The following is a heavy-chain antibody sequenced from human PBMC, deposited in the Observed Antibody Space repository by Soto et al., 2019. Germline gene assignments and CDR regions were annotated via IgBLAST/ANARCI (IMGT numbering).Heavy chain of an antibody. CDR2: ISYDGSNK. J-gene: IGHJ4*02. CDR1: GFTFSSYA. Sequence: GGSLRLSCAASGFTFSSYAMHWVRQAPGKGLEWVAVISYDGSNKYYADSVKGRFTISRDNSKNTLYLQMNSLRAEDTAVYYCARAGTSQGEYYFDYWGQGTLVTVSS. V-gene: IGHV3-30-3*01. D-gene: IGHD3-10*01. CDR3: ARAGTSQGEYYFDY.